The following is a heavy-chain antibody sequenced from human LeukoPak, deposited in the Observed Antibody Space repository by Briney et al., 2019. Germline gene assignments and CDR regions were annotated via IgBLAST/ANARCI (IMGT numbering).Heavy chain of an antibody. Sequence: SVKVSCKASGGTFSSYAISWVRQAPGQGLEWMGGIIPIFGTANYAQKFQGRVTITADESTSTAYMELSSLRSEDTAVYYCARSYYDILGAFDCWGQGTLVTVSS. CDR3: ARSYYDILGAFDC. J-gene: IGHJ4*02. CDR1: GGTFSSYA. CDR2: IIPIFGTA. D-gene: IGHD3-9*01. V-gene: IGHV1-69*01.